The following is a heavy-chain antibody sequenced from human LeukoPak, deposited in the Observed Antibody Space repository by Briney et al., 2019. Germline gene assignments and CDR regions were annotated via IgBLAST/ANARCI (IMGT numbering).Heavy chain of an antibody. CDR3: ARALVTIFGVVIPFDY. J-gene: IGHJ4*02. Sequence: SETLSLTCTVSGYSISSGYYWGWIRQPPGKGLEWIGSIYHSGSTYYNPSLKSRVTISVDTSKNQFSLKLSSVTAADTAVYYCARALVTIFGVVIPFDYWGQGTLVTVSS. D-gene: IGHD3-3*01. CDR2: IYHSGST. CDR1: GYSISSGYY. V-gene: IGHV4-38-2*02.